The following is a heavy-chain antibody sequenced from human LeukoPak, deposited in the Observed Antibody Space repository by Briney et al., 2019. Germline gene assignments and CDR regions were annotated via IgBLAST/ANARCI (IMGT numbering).Heavy chain of an antibody. D-gene: IGHD3-3*01. CDR2: ISYDGSNK. CDR3: ARVARRITIFGVVIIEGFDY. CDR1: GFTFSGYP. V-gene: IGHV3-30*14. Sequence: GKSLRLSCAASGFTFSGYPIHWVRQAPGKGLEWVAVISYDGSNKYYADSVKGRFTISRDNSKNTLYLQMNSLRAEDTAVYYCARVARRITIFGVVIIEGFDYWGQGTLVTVSS. J-gene: IGHJ4*02.